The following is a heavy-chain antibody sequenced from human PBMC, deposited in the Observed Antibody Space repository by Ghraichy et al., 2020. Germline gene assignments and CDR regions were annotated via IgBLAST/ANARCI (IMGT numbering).Heavy chain of an antibody. V-gene: IGHV3-21*01. Sequence: GGSLRLSCAASGFTFSSYSMNWVRQAPGKGLEWVSSISSSSSYIYYADSVKGRFTISRDNAKNSLYLQMNSLRAEDTAVYYCASMYSSGWRSVHDYYYGMDVWGQGTTVTVSS. D-gene: IGHD6-19*01. CDR3: ASMYSSGWRSVHDYYYGMDV. CDR2: ISSSSSYI. CDR1: GFTFSSYS. J-gene: IGHJ6*02.